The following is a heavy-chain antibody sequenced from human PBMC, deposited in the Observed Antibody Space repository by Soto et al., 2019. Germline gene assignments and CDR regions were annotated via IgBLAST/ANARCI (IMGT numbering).Heavy chain of an antibody. CDR2: INHSGST. Sequence: SETLSLTCAVYGGSFSGYYWSWIRQPPGKGLEWIGEINHSGSTNYNPSLKSRVTISVDTSKNQFSLKLSSVTAADTAVYYCARVTTGPDLDYWGQGTLVTVSS. CDR3: ARVTTGPDLDY. J-gene: IGHJ4*02. V-gene: IGHV4-34*01. CDR1: GGSFSGYY. D-gene: IGHD1-1*01.